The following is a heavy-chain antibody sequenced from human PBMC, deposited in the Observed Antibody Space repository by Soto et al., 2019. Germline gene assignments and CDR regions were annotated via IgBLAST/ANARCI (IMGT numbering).Heavy chain of an antibody. CDR1: GFIFRAYT. V-gene: IGHV3-30-3*01. J-gene: IGHJ5*02. CDR3: ARDVDQMVMGNWFDP. D-gene: IGHD6-13*01. Sequence: QVLLVESGGGVVQPGRSLRLSCAASGFIFRAYTMHWVRQAPGKGLEWVALMSHDGSNKYHADSVKGRVTISRDNSKNTLYLQMNSLSDDDTDVYYCARDVDQMVMGNWFDPWGQGTLVTVSS. CDR2: MSHDGSNK.